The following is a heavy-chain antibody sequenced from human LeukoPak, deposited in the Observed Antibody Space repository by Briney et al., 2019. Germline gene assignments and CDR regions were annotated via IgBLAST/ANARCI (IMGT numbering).Heavy chain of an antibody. V-gene: IGHV3-53*01. CDR3: AKGRGEHVEGYHYYYMDV. CDR1: GFTVSHNY. Sequence: PGGSLRLSCAASGFTVSHNYMSWVRQAPGKGLEWVALIYSSGNTYYADSVQGRFSISRDNYENTLYFQMNSLRAEDTAVYYCAKGRGEHVEGYHYYYMDVWGQGTTVIVSS. CDR2: IYSSGNT. D-gene: IGHD2-21*01. J-gene: IGHJ6*03.